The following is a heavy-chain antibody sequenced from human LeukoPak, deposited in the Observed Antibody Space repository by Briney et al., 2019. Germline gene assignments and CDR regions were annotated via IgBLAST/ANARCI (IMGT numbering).Heavy chain of an antibody. CDR1: GGSISSYY. CDR2: IYYSGST. J-gene: IGHJ5*02. CDR3: ARDGSAVAGYNWFDP. D-gene: IGHD6-19*01. V-gene: IGHV4-59*01. Sequence: SETLSLTCTGSGGSISSYYWSWIRQPPGKGLEWIGYIYYSGSTNYNPSLKSRVTISVDTSKNQFSLKLSSVTAADTAVYYCARDGSAVAGYNWFDPWGQGTLVTVSS.